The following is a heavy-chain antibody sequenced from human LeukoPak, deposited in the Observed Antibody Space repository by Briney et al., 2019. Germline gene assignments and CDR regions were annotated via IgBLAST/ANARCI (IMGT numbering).Heavy chain of an antibody. Sequence: PGGSLRLSCAASGFTFNSYAMSWVRQAPGKGLEWVSAISGSGGSTYYADSVKGRFTISRDNSKNTLYLQMNSLRAEDTAVYYCATCRGYSYGPFDYWGQGTLVTVSS. CDR3: ATCRGYSYGPFDY. V-gene: IGHV3-23*01. CDR1: GFTFNSYA. CDR2: ISGSGGST. J-gene: IGHJ4*02. D-gene: IGHD5-18*01.